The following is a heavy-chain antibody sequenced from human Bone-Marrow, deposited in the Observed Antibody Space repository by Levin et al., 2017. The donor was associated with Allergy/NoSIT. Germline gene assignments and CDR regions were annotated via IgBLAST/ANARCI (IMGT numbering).Heavy chain of an antibody. CDR2: ISSSIIYI. D-gene: IGHD1-14*01. J-gene: IGHJ6*03. CDR1: GFTLSTYN. V-gene: IGHV3-21*01. Sequence: KPGGSLRLSCAASGFTLSTYNMNWVRQAPGKGLEWVSSISSSIIYIYYADSMKGRSTISRDNAKNSLYLQMNSLRAEDTAVYYCVRDRGREPDHHYMDVWGKGTTVTVSS. CDR3: VRDRGREPDHHYMDV.